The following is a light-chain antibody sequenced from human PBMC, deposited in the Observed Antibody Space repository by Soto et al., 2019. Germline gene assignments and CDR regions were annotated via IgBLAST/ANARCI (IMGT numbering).Light chain of an antibody. CDR3: QQYNNWPFT. CDR1: QSISSN. J-gene: IGKJ3*01. CDR2: GAS. V-gene: IGKV3-15*01. Sequence: ERVMTQSPATLSVSPGERATLSCRASQSISSNLAWYQQKPGQAPRLLIYGASTRATGIPARFSGSGSGTEFTLTISSLQSEDFAVYYCQQYNNWPFTFXPGTKVDIK.